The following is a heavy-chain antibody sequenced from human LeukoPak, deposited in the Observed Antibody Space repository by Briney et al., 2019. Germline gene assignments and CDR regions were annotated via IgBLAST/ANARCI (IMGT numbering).Heavy chain of an antibody. J-gene: IGHJ4*02. D-gene: IGHD3-22*01. CDR3: ARAILGYDSSGYYYIYYFDY. V-gene: IGHV1-69*13. Sequence: SVKVSCKATGGTFSSYAISWVRQAPGQGLEWMGGIIPIFGTANYAQKFQGRVTITADESTSTAYMELSSLRSEDTAVYYCARAILGYDSSGYYYIYYFDYWGQGTLVTVSS. CDR1: GGTFSSYA. CDR2: IIPIFGTA.